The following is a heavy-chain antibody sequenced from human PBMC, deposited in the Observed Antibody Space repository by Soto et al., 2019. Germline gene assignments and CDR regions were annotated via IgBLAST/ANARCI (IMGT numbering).Heavy chain of an antibody. CDR2: IYHSGST. CDR3: ARDVAAAGAFDY. Sequence: KSSETLSLTCAVSGYSISSGYYWGWIRQPPGKGLEWIGSIYHSGSTYYNPSLKSRVTISVDTSKNQFPLKLSSVTAADTAVDYGARDVAAAGAFDYWGQGTLVTVSS. V-gene: IGHV4-38-2*02. D-gene: IGHD6-13*01. J-gene: IGHJ4*02. CDR1: GYSISSGYY.